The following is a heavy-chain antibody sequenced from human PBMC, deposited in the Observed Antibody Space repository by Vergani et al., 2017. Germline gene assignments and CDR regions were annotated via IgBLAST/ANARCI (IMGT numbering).Heavy chain of an antibody. CDR2: TWYAGNNK. V-gene: IGHV3-33*01. CDR1: GFTFNQYG. Sequence: QVQLVESGGGVVQPGRSLRLSCAASGFTFNQYGMHWVRQAPGKGLEWVAVTWYAGNNKQYADSVKGRFTISRDNSKSTMYLQMNSLRDEDTGVYYCTRDLRLLYSRSDPWGQGTLVTVSS. J-gene: IGHJ5*02. CDR3: TRDLRLLYSRSDP. D-gene: IGHD5-12*01.